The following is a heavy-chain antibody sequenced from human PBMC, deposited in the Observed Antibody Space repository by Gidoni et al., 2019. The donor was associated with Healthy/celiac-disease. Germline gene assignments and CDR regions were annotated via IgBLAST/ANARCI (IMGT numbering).Heavy chain of an antibody. CDR3: ARRPRIAAAGYYYYYYMDV. CDR1: GFTFSDYY. J-gene: IGHJ6*03. D-gene: IGHD6-13*01. V-gene: IGHV3-11*06. Sequence: QVQLVESGGGLVKPGGSLRLSCAASGFTFSDYYMSWIRQAPGKGLEWVSYISSSSSYTNYADSVKGRFTISRDNAKNSLYLQMNSLRAEDTAVYYCARRPRIAAAGYYYYYYMDVWGKGTTVTVSS. CDR2: ISSSSSYT.